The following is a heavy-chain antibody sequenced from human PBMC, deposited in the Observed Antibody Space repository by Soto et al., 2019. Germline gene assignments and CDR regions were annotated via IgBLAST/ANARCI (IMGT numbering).Heavy chain of an antibody. CDR1: GDTFKNYA. V-gene: IGHV1-69*01. CDR2: IIPLFGKT. Sequence: QVQLVQSGAEVRKPGSSVKVSCRASGDTFKNYAISWVRQAPGQGLEWMGGIIPLFGKTDYAQTFHGRVTINGDESTYTAHMEWRGLRSDDTALYYCATSGYNYGPFDYWGRGLLVTFSS. D-gene: IGHD2-15*01. J-gene: IGHJ4*01. CDR3: ATSGYNYGPFDY.